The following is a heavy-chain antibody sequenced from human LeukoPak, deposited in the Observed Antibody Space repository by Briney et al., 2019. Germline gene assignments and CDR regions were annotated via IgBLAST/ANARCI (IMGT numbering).Heavy chain of an antibody. CDR2: ISGSGSYI. CDR1: GFIFSNYN. D-gene: IGHD3-22*01. V-gene: IGHV3-21*01. Sequence: GGSLRLSCAASGFIFSNYNMNWVRQAPGKGLEWVSSISGSGSYIYYADSVKGRFTISRDNAQNSLFLQMNSLRVEDTAVYYCARVLYFDSSGYIYWGQGTLVTVSS. J-gene: IGHJ4*02. CDR3: ARVLYFDSSGYIY.